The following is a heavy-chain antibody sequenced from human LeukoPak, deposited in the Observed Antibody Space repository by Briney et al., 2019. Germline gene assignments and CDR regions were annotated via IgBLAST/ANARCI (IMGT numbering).Heavy chain of an antibody. CDR2: IIPIFGTA. D-gene: IGHD3-10*01. CDR3: ARVRYYYASGTNNWFDP. Sequence: ASVKVSCRASGGTFSSYAISWVRQAPGQGLEWMGGIIPIFGTANYAQKFQGRVTITADESTSTAYMELSSLRSDDTAVYYCARVRYYYASGTNNWFDPWGQGTLVTVSS. J-gene: IGHJ5*02. V-gene: IGHV1-69*01. CDR1: GGTFSSYA.